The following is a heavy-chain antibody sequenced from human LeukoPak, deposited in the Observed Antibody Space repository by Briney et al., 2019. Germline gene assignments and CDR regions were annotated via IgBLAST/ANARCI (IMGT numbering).Heavy chain of an antibody. CDR2: IYSSGST. Sequence: NPSQTLSHTCTVSGASINSGTYYWTWIRQPAGKGLEWIGRIYSSGSTDYNPSLKSRVTISVDTSKNQFSLKLSSVTAADTTVYYCARDTSYYGSGSPTFDYWGQGTLVTVSS. D-gene: IGHD3-10*01. J-gene: IGHJ4*02. V-gene: IGHV4-61*02. CDR3: ARDTSYYGSGSPTFDY. CDR1: GASINSGTYY.